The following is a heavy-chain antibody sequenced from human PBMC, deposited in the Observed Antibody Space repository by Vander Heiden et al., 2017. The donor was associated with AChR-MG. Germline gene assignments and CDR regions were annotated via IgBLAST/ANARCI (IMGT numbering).Heavy chain of an antibody. CDR3: TRLEVRYFDS. D-gene: IGHD1-1*01. CDR2: IYYSGTT. CDR1: RCANSTTNFH. V-gene: IGHV4-39*01. Sequence: QRQLRESCAGLLKPSETLSRTCNICRCANSTTNFHTGRNIQPPGKGLEWIASIYYSGTTFYNPSVQSRVILSLDTSKNQLSLRLSSVTAADSAIYYCTRLEVRYFDSWGQGTLVTVSS. J-gene: IGHJ4*02.